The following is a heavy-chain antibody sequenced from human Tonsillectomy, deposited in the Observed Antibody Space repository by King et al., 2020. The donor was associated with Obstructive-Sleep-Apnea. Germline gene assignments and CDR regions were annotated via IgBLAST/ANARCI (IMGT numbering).Heavy chain of an antibody. Sequence: QLQESGPGLVQPSETLSLTCTISGGSISSTTYYWGWIRRPPGKGLQWIGSIYYSGSTYYNPSLKSRVSISVDTSKIQFSLKLSSVTAADTAVYYCARVRNYYDSSGYYYPHFDYWGQGTLVIVSS. CDR2: IYYSGST. D-gene: IGHD3-22*01. J-gene: IGHJ4*02. CDR1: GGSISSTTYY. CDR3: ARVRNYYDSSGYYYPHFDY. V-gene: IGHV4-39*07.